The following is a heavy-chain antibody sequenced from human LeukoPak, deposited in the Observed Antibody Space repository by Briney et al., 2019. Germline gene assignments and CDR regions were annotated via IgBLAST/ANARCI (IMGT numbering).Heavy chain of an antibody. CDR2: IYPGYSDH. J-gene: IGHJ4*02. Sequence: GESLKISCKGSGYSFTRYWIGWVRQMPGKGLEWMGIIYPGYSDHRYTPSLQGQVTISADKSISTAYLQWSSLKASDTAMYFCALGMYSSARRFDYWGQGTLVTVSS. CDR1: GYSFTRYW. D-gene: IGHD3-22*01. V-gene: IGHV5-51*01. CDR3: ALGMYSSARRFDY.